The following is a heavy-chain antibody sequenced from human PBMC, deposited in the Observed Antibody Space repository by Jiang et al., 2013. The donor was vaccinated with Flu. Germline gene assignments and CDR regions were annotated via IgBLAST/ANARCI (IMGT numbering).Heavy chain of an antibody. CDR3: ARIPVHSSGWYEPGDY. CDR1: GYTLTAYY. D-gene: IGHD6-19*01. CDR2: INPNSGGT. V-gene: IGHV1-2*02. J-gene: IGHJ4*02. Sequence: SGAEVKKPGSSVKVSCKASGYTLTAYYLHWVRQAPGQGPEWMGWINPNSGGTNYAQKFQGRVTMTRDTSISTAYMELSRLTFDDTAVYYCARIPVHSSGWYEPGDYWGQGTLVTVSS.